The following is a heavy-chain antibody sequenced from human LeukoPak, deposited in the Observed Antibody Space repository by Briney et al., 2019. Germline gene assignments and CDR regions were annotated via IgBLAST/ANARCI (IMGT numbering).Heavy chain of an antibody. Sequence: ASVKVSCKASGYTFTSYGISWVRQAPGQGLEWMGWISANSGGTNYAQKFQGRVTMTRDTSISTAYMELSRLRSDDTAVYYCARMVGATTSRRHFDYWGQGTLVTVSS. J-gene: IGHJ4*02. CDR3: ARMVGATTSRRHFDY. V-gene: IGHV1-2*02. D-gene: IGHD1-26*01. CDR2: ISANSGGT. CDR1: GYTFTSYG.